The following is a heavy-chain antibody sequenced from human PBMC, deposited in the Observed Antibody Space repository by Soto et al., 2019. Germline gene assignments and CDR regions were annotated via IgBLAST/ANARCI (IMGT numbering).Heavy chain of an antibody. J-gene: IGHJ4*02. CDR1: GFTVSSLY. Sequence: EVQLVESGGGLVQPGGSLRLSCAASGFTVSSLYMTWVRQAPGKGLQWVAVISSSGSTYYADSVKGRFTISRDNSKNTLYLEMNSLRAEDTAVYYCARDIFGGAYDFLHGGQGTLVTVSS. CDR3: ARDIFGGAYDFLH. CDR2: ISSSGST. D-gene: IGHD3-3*01. V-gene: IGHV3-66*01.